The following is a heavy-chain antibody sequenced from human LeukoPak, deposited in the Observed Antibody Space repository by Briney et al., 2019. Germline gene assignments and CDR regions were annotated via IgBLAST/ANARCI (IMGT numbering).Heavy chain of an antibody. Sequence: EGSLRLSCAASGFTFSSYAMHWVRQAPGKGLEWVAVISYDGSNKYYADSVKGRFTISRDNSKNTLYLQMNSLRAEDTAVYYCARDSGSYPPYFDYWGQGTLVTVSS. J-gene: IGHJ4*02. CDR3: ARDSGSYPPYFDY. CDR2: ISYDGSNK. V-gene: IGHV3-30-3*01. D-gene: IGHD1-26*01. CDR1: GFTFSSYA.